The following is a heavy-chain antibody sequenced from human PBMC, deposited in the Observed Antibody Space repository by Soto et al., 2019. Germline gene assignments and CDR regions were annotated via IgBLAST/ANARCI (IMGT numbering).Heavy chain of an antibody. V-gene: IGHV4-59*01. Sequence: QVQLQESGPGLVKPSETLSLTCTVSGGSISSYYWSWIRQPPGKGLEWIGYIYYSGSTNYNPSLKRRVTITVDTSKNQFSLKLSSGTAADTAVYYCARGGYSSGWSTFDYWGQGTLVTVSS. CDR1: GGSISSYY. CDR3: ARGGYSSGWSTFDY. CDR2: IYYSGST. J-gene: IGHJ4*02. D-gene: IGHD6-19*01.